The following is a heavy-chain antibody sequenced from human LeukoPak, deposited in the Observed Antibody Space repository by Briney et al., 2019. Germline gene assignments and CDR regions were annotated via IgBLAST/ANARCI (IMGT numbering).Heavy chain of an antibody. CDR3: ARISGITMVRGAANPSYYMDV. CDR1: GGSFSGYY. V-gene: IGHV4-34*01. D-gene: IGHD3-10*01. J-gene: IGHJ6*03. CDR2: INHSGST. Sequence: SETLSLTCAVYGGSFSGYYWSWIRQPPGKGLEWIGEINHSGSTNYNPSLKSRVTISVDTSKNQFSLKLSSVTAADTAVYYCARISGITMVRGAANPSYYMDVWGIGTTVTVS.